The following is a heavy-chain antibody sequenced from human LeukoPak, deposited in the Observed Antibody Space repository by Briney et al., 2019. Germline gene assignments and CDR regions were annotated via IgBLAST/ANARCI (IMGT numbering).Heavy chain of an antibody. J-gene: IGHJ4*02. CDR3: ARDGQDYYGSGSYPIY. D-gene: IGHD3-10*01. CDR1: GYSISSGYY. Sequence: SETLSLTCTVSGYSISSGYYWGWIRQPPGKGLEWIGSIYHSGSTYYNPSLKSRVTISVDTSKNQFSLKLSSVTAADTAVYYCARDGQDYYGSGSYPIYWGQGTLVTVSS. V-gene: IGHV4-38-2*02. CDR2: IYHSGST.